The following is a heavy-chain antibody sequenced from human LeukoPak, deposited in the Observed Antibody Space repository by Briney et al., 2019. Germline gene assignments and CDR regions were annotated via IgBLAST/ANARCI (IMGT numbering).Heavy chain of an antibody. CDR3: ARQSEGFDS. CDR1: GNSMRSYY. J-gene: IGHJ4*02. CDR2: MYYSGTT. Sequence: PSETLSLICTVSGNSMRSYYWNWIRQPPGRGLEWIGYMYYSGTTSYNPSLRSRVTISVEMSKNQFSLRLTSMTAADTAVYYCARQSEGFDSWGQGTLVTVSS. V-gene: IGHV4-59*08.